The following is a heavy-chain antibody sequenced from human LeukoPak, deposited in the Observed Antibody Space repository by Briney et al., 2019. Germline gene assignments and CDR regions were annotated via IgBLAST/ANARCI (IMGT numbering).Heavy chain of an antibody. D-gene: IGHD5-18*01. CDR3: ARDPGGVNTAMIDS. CDR1: GGSGSDYW. J-gene: IGHJ4*02. CDR2: IQYNGRT. V-gene: IGHV4-59*02. Sequence: SETLSLTCTVSGGSGSDYWWSWMRQPPGKGLEWIGNIQYNGRTNYNPSLKSRVTISVDTSKNQFSLRVSSVTAADTAFYYCARDPGGVNTAMIDSWGQGTLVTVSS.